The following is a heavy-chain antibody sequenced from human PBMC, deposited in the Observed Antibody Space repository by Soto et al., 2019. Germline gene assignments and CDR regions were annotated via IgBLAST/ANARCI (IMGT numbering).Heavy chain of an antibody. CDR2: ISYDGNNK. D-gene: IGHD2-2*01. Sequence: PGGSLRLSCAASGFTFSSYGMHWVHQAPGKGLEWVAVISYDGNNKYYADSVKGRFSISRDNSTNMVYLQMNSLRPEDTAVYYCAKDRVKIGYVSDYWGQGTLVTSPQ. CDR3: AKDRVKIGYVSDY. CDR1: GFTFSSYG. V-gene: IGHV3-30*18. J-gene: IGHJ4*02.